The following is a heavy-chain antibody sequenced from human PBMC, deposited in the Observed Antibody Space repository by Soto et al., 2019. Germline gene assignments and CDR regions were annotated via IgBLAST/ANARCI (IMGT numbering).Heavy chain of an antibody. CDR2: ISGSGGST. V-gene: IGHV3-23*01. CDR1: GSTFSSYA. Sequence: GGSLRLSCEASGSTFSSYAMSWVRQAPGKGLEWVSAISGSGGSTYYADSVKGRFTISRDNSKNTLYLQMNSLKTEDTAVYYCATDGGVVPQWLYFHSWGQGALVTVSS. D-gene: IGHD6-19*01. CDR3: ATDGGVVPQWLYFHS. J-gene: IGHJ4*02.